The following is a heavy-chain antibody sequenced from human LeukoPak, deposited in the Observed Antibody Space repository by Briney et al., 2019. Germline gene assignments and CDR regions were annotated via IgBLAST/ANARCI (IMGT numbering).Heavy chain of an antibody. CDR2: IKKDGSEK. D-gene: IGHD2-8*01. CDR1: GFTFSSYW. CDR3: AKDRCSNGIGCYYYYMEV. J-gene: IGHJ6*03. V-gene: IGHV3-7*01. Sequence: PGGSLRLSCAASGFTFSSYWMSWVRQAPGKGLEWVANIKKDGSEKYYVDSVKGRFTISRDNAKTSLYLQMNSLRTEDTAVYYCAKDRCSNGIGCYYYYMEVWGKGTTVTISS.